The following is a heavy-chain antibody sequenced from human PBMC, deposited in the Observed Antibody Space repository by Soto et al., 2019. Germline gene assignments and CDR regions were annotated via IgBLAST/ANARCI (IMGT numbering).Heavy chain of an antibody. CDR3: ATAEHPRRSIGFDY. Sequence: GGSLRLSCAGSGFTFASYVMTWVRQAPGKGLEWVSSISATGCSTYYAGSVKGRFTISRDNPKNTLFLQMNSLRAEDTAIYYCATAEHPRRSIGFDYWGQGTLVTVSS. V-gene: IGHV3-23*01. D-gene: IGHD3-16*02. J-gene: IGHJ4*02. CDR1: GFTFASYV. CDR2: ISATGCST.